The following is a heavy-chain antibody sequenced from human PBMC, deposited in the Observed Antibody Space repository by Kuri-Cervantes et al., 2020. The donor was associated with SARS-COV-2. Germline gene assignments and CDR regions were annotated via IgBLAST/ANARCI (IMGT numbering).Heavy chain of an antibody. CDR2: ISSGSNSI. CDR3: ARDCSSPYKYYYYYYMDV. V-gene: IGHV3-48*01. Sequence: GESLKISCAASGFTFSSSSINWVRQAPGKGLEWVPYISSGSNSIYYADSVKGRFTISRDNSKNSLYLQMNSLRAEDTAVYYCARDCSSPYKYYYYYYMDVWGKGTTVTVSS. CDR1: GFTFSSSS. D-gene: IGHD6-13*01. J-gene: IGHJ6*03.